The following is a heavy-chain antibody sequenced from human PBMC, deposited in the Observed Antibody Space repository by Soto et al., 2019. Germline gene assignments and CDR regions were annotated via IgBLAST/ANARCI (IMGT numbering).Heavy chain of an antibody. V-gene: IGHV3-23*01. D-gene: IGHD1-26*01. CDR1: GFTFSSYA. Sequence: EVQLLESGGRMVQPGGSLRLSSAASGFTFSSYAMRWVRQAPGKGLEWVSAISGSGGSTYYADSVKGRFTISRDNSKNTLYLQMNSLRAEDTAVYYCARRGSGSYYDYWGQGTLVTVSS. J-gene: IGHJ4*02. CDR2: ISGSGGST. CDR3: ARRGSGSYYDY.